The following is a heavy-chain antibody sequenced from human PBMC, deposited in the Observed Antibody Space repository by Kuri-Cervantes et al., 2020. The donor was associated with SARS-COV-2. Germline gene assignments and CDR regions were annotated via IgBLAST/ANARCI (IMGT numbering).Heavy chain of an antibody. CDR1: GYTFTSYY. D-gene: IGHD2-2*01. Sequence: SVKVSCKASGYTFTSYYIHWVRQAPGQGLEWMGGIIPIFGIANYAQKFQGRVTITADESTSTAYMELSSLRSEDTAVYYCARGGWGSSTSHSYYYYYMDVWGKGTTVTVSS. CDR2: IIPIFGIA. J-gene: IGHJ6*03. CDR3: ARGGWGSSTSHSYYYYYMDV. V-gene: IGHV1-69*13.